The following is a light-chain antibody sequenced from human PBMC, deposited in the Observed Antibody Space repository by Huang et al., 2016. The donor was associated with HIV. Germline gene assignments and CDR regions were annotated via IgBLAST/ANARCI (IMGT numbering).Light chain of an antibody. Sequence: DIQMTQSPSTLSASVGVRVTITCRASQSISTWLAWYQRKPGKAPKLLIYDASSLESEVPSRFSGSGSGTEFTLTISSLQPDDFATYYCQQYNTYPWT. CDR2: DAS. CDR3: QQYNTYPWT. V-gene: IGKV1-5*01. CDR1: QSISTW. J-gene: IGKJ1*01.